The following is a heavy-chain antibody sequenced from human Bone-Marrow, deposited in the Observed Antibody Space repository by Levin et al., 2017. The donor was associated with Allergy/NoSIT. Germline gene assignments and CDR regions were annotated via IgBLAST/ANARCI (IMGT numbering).Heavy chain of an antibody. CDR3: ARDDYYESSGFIDY. CDR2: ISAYNGNT. J-gene: IGHJ4*02. D-gene: IGHD3-22*01. Sequence: ASVKVSCKASGYTFTSYGISWVRQAPGQGLEWMGWISAYNGNTNYAQKLQGRVTMTTDTSTSTAYMELRSLRSDDTAVYYCARDDYYESSGFIDYWGQGTLVTVSS. V-gene: IGHV1-18*01. CDR1: GYTFTSYG.